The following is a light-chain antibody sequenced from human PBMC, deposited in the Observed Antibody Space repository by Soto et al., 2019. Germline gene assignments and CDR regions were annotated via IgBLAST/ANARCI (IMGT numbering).Light chain of an antibody. CDR3: QQYNSYPFT. CDR2: KAS. J-gene: IGKJ3*01. V-gene: IGKV1-5*03. Sequence: DIQMTQSPSTLSASVGDRVTITCRASQSITSWLAWYQQKPGKAPKLLMYKASSLESRVPSRFSGSGSGTEFTLTISGLQPDDFATYFCQQYNSYPFTFGPGTKVDIK. CDR1: QSITSW.